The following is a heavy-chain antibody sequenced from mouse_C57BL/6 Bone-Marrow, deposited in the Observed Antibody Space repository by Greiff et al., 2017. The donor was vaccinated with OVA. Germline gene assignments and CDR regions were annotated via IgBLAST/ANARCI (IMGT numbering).Heavy chain of an antibody. J-gene: IGHJ2*01. CDR1: GYAFTNYL. V-gene: IGHV1-54*01. CDR2: INPGSGGT. Sequence: VQLQQSGAELVRPGTSVKVSCKASGYAFTNYLIEWVKQRPGQGLEWIGVINPGSGGTNYNEKFKGKATLTADKSSSTAYMQLSSLTSEASAVYFCARRDWDYFDYWGQGTTLTVSS. D-gene: IGHD4-1*01. CDR3: ARRDWDYFDY.